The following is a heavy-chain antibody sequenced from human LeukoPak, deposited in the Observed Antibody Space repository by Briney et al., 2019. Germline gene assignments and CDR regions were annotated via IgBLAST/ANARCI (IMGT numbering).Heavy chain of an antibody. CDR2: ISGSGGST. V-gene: IGHV3-23*01. J-gene: IGHJ4*02. CDR1: GFTFSSYS. CDR3: AKDSFSSTSCLFDY. D-gene: IGHD2-2*01. Sequence: GGSLRLSCAASGFTFSSYSMNWVRQAPGKGLEWVSAISGSGGSTYYADSVKGRFTISRDNSKNTLYLQMNSLRAEDTAVYYCAKDSFSSTSCLFDYWGQGTLVTVSS.